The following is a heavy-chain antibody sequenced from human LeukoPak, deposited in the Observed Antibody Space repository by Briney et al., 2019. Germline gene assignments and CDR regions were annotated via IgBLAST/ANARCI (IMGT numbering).Heavy chain of an antibody. CDR3: ARGAGSGRNHFDY. V-gene: IGHV3-23*01. CDR1: GFTFSSYA. D-gene: IGHD6-19*01. Sequence: GGSLRLSCAASGFTFSSYAMSWVHQAPGKGLEWVSAISGSGGSTYYADSVKGRFTISRDNATNSLYLQMNSLKAEDTGVYYCARGAGSGRNHFDYWGQGTLVTVSS. CDR2: ISGSGGST. J-gene: IGHJ4*02.